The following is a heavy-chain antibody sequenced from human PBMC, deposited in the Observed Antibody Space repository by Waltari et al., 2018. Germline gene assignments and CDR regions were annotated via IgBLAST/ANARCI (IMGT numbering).Heavy chain of an antibody. J-gene: IGHJ4*02. Sequence: ELQLVQSGGGLVKPGGSLRLSCAASGFTFSNYGMNWVRQDPGQGLAWVTSITSNGNYINYADSVKGRFTISRDNAKNSLFLQMDSLRVEDTAVYYCAKRSGGVFHYFDYWGQGTLVTVSS. D-gene: IGHD3-16*01. CDR2: ITSNGNYI. CDR1: GFTFSNYG. V-gene: IGHV3-21*01. CDR3: AKRSGGVFHYFDY.